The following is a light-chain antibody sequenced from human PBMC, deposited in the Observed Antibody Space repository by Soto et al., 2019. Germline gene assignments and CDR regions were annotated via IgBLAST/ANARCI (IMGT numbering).Light chain of an antibody. Sequence: EIVLTLSPGTLSLSQGERATLSCRASQSIDNNYLAWYQQKPGQAPRLVIYGASTRATGIPARFSGSGSGTDFTLTISSLEPEDFAVYYCQQRSHWPRTFGQGTKVDIK. J-gene: IGKJ1*01. V-gene: IGKV3-11*01. CDR2: GAS. CDR3: QQRSHWPRT. CDR1: QSIDNNY.